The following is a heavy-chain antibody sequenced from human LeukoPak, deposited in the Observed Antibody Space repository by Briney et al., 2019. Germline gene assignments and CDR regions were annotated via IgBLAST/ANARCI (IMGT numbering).Heavy chain of an antibody. CDR1: GYTLTELS. J-gene: IGHJ4*02. CDR2: FDPEDGET. Sequence: ASVKVSCKVSGYTLTELSVHWVRQAPGKGLEWMGGFDPEDGETIYAQKFQGRVTMTEDTSTDTAYMELSSLRSEDTAVYYCVSSSCDTRYDSSGYYPGLFDYWGQGTLVTVSS. D-gene: IGHD3-22*01. CDR3: VSSSCDTRYDSSGYYPGLFDY. V-gene: IGHV1-24*01.